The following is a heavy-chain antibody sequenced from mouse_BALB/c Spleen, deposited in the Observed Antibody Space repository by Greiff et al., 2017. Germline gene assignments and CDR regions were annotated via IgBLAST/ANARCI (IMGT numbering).Heavy chain of an antibody. CDR3: AYYRFAY. Sequence: EVQRVESGGGLVQPGGSRKLSCAASGFTFSSFGMHWVRQAPEKGLEWVAYISSGSSTIYYADTVKGRFTISRDNPKNTLFLQMTSLRSEDTAMYYCAYYRFAYWGQGTLVTVSA. D-gene: IGHD2-12*01. CDR1: GFTFSSFG. J-gene: IGHJ3*01. V-gene: IGHV5-17*02. CDR2: ISSGSSTI.